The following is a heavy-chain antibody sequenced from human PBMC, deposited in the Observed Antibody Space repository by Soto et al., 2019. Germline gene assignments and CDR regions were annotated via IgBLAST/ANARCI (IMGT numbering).Heavy chain of an antibody. V-gene: IGHV3-23*01. Sequence: HPGGPLRLSCAVSGFTFSSFAMTWVRQAPGKGLEWVAAIPPGGGDTYYADSVKGRFTISRDNSKSTLYLQMNSLRAEDTAVYFCAKDSPLTGNSQDLDYWGQGTLVTVAS. J-gene: IGHJ4*02. D-gene: IGHD2-8*02. CDR1: GFTFSSFA. CDR3: AKDSPLTGNSQDLDY. CDR2: IPPGGGDT.